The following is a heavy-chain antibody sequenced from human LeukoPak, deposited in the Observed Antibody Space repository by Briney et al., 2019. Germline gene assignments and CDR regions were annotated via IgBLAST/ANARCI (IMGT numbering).Heavy chain of an antibody. CDR2: MNPNSGNT. V-gene: IGHV1-8*01. CDR3: ARDTSGYAALDY. J-gene: IGHJ4*02. CDR1: GYTFTSYD. Sequence: ASVKVSCKASGYTFTSYDINWVRQATGQGLEWMGWMNPNSGNTGYAQKFQGRVTMTRNTSISTAYMELSSLRSEDTAVYYCARDTSGYAALDYWGQGTLVTVSS. D-gene: IGHD5-12*01.